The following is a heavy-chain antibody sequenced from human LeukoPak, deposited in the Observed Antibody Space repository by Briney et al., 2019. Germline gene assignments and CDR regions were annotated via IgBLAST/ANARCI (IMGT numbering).Heavy chain of an antibody. D-gene: IGHD3-22*01. CDR2: ISYDESNK. V-gene: IGHV3-30-3*01. J-gene: IGHJ6*02. CDR1: GFTFSSYA. Sequence: PGGSLRLSCAASGFTFSSYAMHWVRQAPGKGLEWVAVISYDESNKYYADSVKGRFTISRDNSKNTLYLQMNSLRAEDTAVYYCARDDFYYDSSGTMDVWGQGTTVTVSS. CDR3: ARDDFYYDSSGTMDV.